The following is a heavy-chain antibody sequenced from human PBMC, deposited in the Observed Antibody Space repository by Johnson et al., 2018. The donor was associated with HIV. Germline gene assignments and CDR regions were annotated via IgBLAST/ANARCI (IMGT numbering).Heavy chain of an antibody. CDR2: IRYDGSNK. CDR3: AREDPPGLLRRSGAFDI. CDR1: GFSDSDNY. J-gene: IGHJ3*02. Sequence: QVQLVESGGGLIQPGGSLRLSCVGSGFSDSDNYMNWVRQAPGKGLEWVAFIRYDGSNKYYADSVKGRFTISRDNSKNTLYLQMNSLRAEDTAVYYCAREDPPGLLRRSGAFDIWGQGTMVTVSS. D-gene: IGHD3-16*01. V-gene: IGHV3-30*02.